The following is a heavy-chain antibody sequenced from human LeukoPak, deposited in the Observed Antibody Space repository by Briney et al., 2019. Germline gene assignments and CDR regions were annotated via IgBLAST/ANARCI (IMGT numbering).Heavy chain of an antibody. CDR2: ISYDGSNK. Sequence: GRSLRLSCAASGFTFSSYAMHWVRQAPGKGLEWVAVISYDGSNKYYADSVKGRFTISRDNSKNTLYLQMNNLRAEDTAVYYCARSRGNSGIYYYYGMDVWGQGTTVTVSS. J-gene: IGHJ6*02. CDR3: ARSRGNSGIYYYYGMDV. V-gene: IGHV3-30-3*01. D-gene: IGHD4-4*01. CDR1: GFTFSSYA.